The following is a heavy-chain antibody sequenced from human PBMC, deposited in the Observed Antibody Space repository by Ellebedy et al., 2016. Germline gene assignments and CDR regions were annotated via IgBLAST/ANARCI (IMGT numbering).Heavy chain of an antibody. CDR1: GGSISSYY. D-gene: IGHD1-26*01. CDR3: ARGRVGAYFDY. CDR2: IYYSGST. Sequence: GSLRLSXTVSGGSISSYYWSWIRQPPGKGLEWIGYIYYSGSTNYNPSLKSRVTISVDTSKNQFSLKLSSVTAADTAVYYCARGRVGAYFDYWGQGTLVTVSS. V-gene: IGHV4-59*12. J-gene: IGHJ4*02.